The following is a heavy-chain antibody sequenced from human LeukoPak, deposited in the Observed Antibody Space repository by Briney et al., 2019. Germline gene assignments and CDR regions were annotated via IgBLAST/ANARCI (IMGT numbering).Heavy chain of an antibody. V-gene: IGHV3-30*03. Sequence: PGRSLRLSCAASGFTFSTYAIHWVRQAPGKGLEWVAVMSYDGSNRYYADSVKGRFTISRDNSKNTLYLQMNSLRAEDTAVYYCARRNYYYYGMDVWGQGTTVTVSS. J-gene: IGHJ6*02. CDR3: ARRNYYYYGMDV. CDR1: GFTFSTYA. CDR2: MSYDGSNR.